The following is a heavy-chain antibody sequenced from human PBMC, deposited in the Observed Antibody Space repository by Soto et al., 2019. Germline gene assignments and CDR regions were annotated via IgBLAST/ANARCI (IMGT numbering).Heavy chain of an antibody. Sequence: GGSLRLSCAASGFTFTNAWMSWVRQAPGKGLEWVGRIKSKTDGGTTDYAAPVKGRFTISRDDSKNTLYLQMNSLKTEDTAAYYCTYYYDSVSYPRFDYWGQGTLVTVSS. D-gene: IGHD3-22*01. CDR1: GFTFTNAW. CDR2: IKSKTDGGTT. V-gene: IGHV3-15*01. CDR3: TYYYDSVSYPRFDY. J-gene: IGHJ4*02.